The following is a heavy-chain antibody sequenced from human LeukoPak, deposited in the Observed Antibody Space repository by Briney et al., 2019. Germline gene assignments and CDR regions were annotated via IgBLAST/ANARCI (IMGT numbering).Heavy chain of an antibody. V-gene: IGHV3-23*01. CDR2: ISGSGGST. CDR1: GFTLSSYA. D-gene: IGHD6-13*01. CDR3: AKDGGYSSSWYYFDY. Sequence: PGGSLRLSCAASGFTLSSYAMSWVRQAPGKGLEWVSGISGSGGSTYYADSVKGRFTISRDNPKNTLYLQMNSLRAEDTAVYYCAKDGGYSSSWYYFDYWGQGTLVSVSS. J-gene: IGHJ4*02.